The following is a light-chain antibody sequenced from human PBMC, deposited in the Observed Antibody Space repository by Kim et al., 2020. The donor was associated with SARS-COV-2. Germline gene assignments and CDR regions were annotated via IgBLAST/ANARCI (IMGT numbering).Light chain of an antibody. CDR1: QSVSSSY. Sequence: PGERVTPSCRASQSVSSSYLAWYQQKPGQAPRLLIYGASSRATGIPDRFSGSGSGTDFTLTISRVEPEDFAVYYCQQYGSSPRYTFGQGTKLEI. J-gene: IGKJ2*01. CDR2: GAS. CDR3: QQYGSSPRYT. V-gene: IGKV3-20*01.